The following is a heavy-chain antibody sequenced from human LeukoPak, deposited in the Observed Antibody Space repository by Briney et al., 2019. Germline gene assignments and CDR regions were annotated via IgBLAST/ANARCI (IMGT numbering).Heavy chain of an antibody. CDR3: VRDLSRSGGTYSPPYFDY. V-gene: IGHV3-7*01. D-gene: IGHD1-26*01. CDR1: GFTFSNYW. J-gene: IGHJ4*02. CDR2: IKEDGSEK. Sequence: PGGSLRLSCAASGFTFSNYWMCWVRQAPGKGLEWVANIKEDGSEKYYVDSVKGRFTISRDNAKNSLYLQMDTLRVDDTAVYYCVRDLSRSGGTYSPPYFDYWGQGTLVTVSS.